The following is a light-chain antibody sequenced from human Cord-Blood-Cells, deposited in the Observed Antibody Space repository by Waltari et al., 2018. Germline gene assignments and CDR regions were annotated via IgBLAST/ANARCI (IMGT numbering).Light chain of an antibody. CDR1: QGISSA. Sequence: AIQLTQSSSSLSASVGERVTITCRASQGISSALAWYQQKPGKAPKLLIYDASSLESGVPSRFSGSGSGTDFTLTISSLQPEDFATYYCQQYNSYPQTFGQGTKLEIK. CDR3: QQYNSYPQT. V-gene: IGKV1-13*02. J-gene: IGKJ2*01. CDR2: DAS.